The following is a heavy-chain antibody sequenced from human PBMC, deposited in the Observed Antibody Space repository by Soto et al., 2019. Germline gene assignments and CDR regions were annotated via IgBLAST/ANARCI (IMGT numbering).Heavy chain of an antibody. Sequence: QVQLVESGGGVVQPGTSLRLSCVGSGFTFRSYVIHWVRQAPGKGLEWVALTSYDGRNNFYGDSVKGRFTISRHNSRNTVELQMDSLRFEYTALYYCARWGTTGGLDVWGQGTLVSVSS. CDR1: GFTFRSYV. CDR3: ARWGTTGGLDV. CDR2: TSYDGRNN. J-gene: IGHJ4*02. D-gene: IGHD3-16*01. V-gene: IGHV3-33*05.